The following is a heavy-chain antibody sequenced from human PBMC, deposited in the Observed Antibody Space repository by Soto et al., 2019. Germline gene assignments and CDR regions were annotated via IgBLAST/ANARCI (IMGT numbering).Heavy chain of an antibody. V-gene: IGHV3-23*01. Sequence: GGSLRLSCAASGFTFSSYAMSWVRQAPGKGLEWVSAISGSGGSTYYADSVKGRFTISRDNSKNTLYLQMNSLRAEDTAVYYCAKGQTIHSSCYPHYYYYGMDVWGQGTTVTVSS. CDR3: AKGQTIHSSCYPHYYYYGMDV. D-gene: IGHD3-22*01. CDR2: ISGSGGST. J-gene: IGHJ6*02. CDR1: GFTFSSYA.